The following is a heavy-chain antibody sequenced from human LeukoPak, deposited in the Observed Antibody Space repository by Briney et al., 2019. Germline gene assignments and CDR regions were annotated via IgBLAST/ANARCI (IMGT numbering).Heavy chain of an antibody. V-gene: IGHV3-23*01. Sequence: GGSLRLSCAASGFTFSSYAMSWVRQAPGKGLEWVSAISGSGGSTYYADSVKGRFTISRDNSKNTLYLQMNSLRAEDTALYYCAKDIGFNEYYFDYWGQGTLVTVSS. CDR1: GFTFSSYA. J-gene: IGHJ4*02. CDR3: AKDIGFNEYYFDY. D-gene: IGHD2-15*01. CDR2: ISGSGGST.